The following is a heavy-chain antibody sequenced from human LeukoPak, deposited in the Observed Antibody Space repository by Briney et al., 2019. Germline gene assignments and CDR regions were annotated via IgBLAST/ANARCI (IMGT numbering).Heavy chain of an antibody. J-gene: IGHJ4*02. D-gene: IGHD3-10*01. CDR1: GFTFSDYA. Sequence: GGPLRLSCAVSGFTFSDYAMHWVRQAPGKGLEWIAFIWFDGSNKYYADSVKGRFTIARDNSNNTLYLEMHSLRVEDTALYYCAKLLWFGEHSDYWGQGTLVTVSS. V-gene: IGHV3-30*02. CDR2: IWFDGSNK. CDR3: AKLLWFGEHSDY.